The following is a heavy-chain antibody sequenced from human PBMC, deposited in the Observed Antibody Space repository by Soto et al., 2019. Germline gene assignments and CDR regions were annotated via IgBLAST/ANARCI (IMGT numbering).Heavy chain of an antibody. D-gene: IGHD4-17*01. J-gene: IGHJ4*02. Sequence: QVQLVQSGAEVKKPGASVKVSCKASGYTFTSYGISWVRQAPGKGLEWMGWISPYDDDTNYAQKLQGRVTMTTETSSSTAFMELRSLRSDDTAMYYFARDLTSVTRQSYYWCQGTLVTVSS. CDR1: GYTFTSYG. V-gene: IGHV1-18*01. CDR2: ISPYDDDT. CDR3: ARDLTSVTRQSYY.